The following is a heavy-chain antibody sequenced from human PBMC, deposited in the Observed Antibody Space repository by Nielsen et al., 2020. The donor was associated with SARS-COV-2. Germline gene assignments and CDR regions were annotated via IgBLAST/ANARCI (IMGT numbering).Heavy chain of an antibody. CDR1: GGSFSGYY. J-gene: IGHJ3*02. CDR3: ARLDIVVVPAATRAFDI. D-gene: IGHD2-2*03. V-gene: IGHV4-34*01. CDR2: INHSGST. Sequence: SETLSLTCAVYGGSFSGYYWSWIRQPPGKGLEWIGEINHSGSTNYNPSLKSRVTISVDTSKNQFSLKLSSVTAADTAVYYCARLDIVVVPAATRAFDIWGQGTMVTVSS.